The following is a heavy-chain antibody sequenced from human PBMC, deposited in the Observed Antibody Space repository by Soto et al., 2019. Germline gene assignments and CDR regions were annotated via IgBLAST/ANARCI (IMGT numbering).Heavy chain of an antibody. CDR2: INHSGST. Sequence: LSLTCAVYGGSFSGYYWSWIRQPPGKGLEWIGEINHSGSTNYNPSLKSRVTISVDTSKNQFSLKLSSVTAADTAVYYCARRVVAATGNFDYWGQGTLVTVSS. J-gene: IGHJ4*02. CDR3: ARRVVAATGNFDY. V-gene: IGHV4-34*01. CDR1: GGSFSGYY. D-gene: IGHD2-15*01.